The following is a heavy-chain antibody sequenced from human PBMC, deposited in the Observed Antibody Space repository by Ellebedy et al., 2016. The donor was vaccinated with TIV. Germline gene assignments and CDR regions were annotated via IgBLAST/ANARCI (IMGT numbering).Heavy chain of an antibody. J-gene: IGHJ5*02. CDR1: GFTFTSSA. CDR2: IVVGSGNT. Sequence: SVKVSXXASGFTFTSSAVQWVRQARGQRLEWIGWIVVGSGNTNYAQKFQERVTITRDMSTSTAYMELSSLRSEDTAVYYCARDPSTGYSSSWYTGNWFDPWGQGTLVTVSS. V-gene: IGHV1-58*01. CDR3: ARDPSTGYSSSWYTGNWFDP. D-gene: IGHD6-13*01.